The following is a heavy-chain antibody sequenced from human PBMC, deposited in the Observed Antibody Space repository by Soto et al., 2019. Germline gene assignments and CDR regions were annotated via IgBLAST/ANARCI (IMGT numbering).Heavy chain of an antibody. CDR2: IYYIGST. CDR1: GASISSGDHY. D-gene: IGHD1-1*01. J-gene: IGHJ3*01. V-gene: IGHV4-30-4*01. Sequence: QGQLQESGPGVVRPSQTLSLTCTVSGASISSGDHYWTWIRQPPGQGLEWIGYIYYIGSTFYNPSLNSRVTMSIAMSKSQFSLNLRSVTAADTAVYYCASSRPNDAFDVWGQGTMVIVSS. CDR3: ASSRPNDAFDV.